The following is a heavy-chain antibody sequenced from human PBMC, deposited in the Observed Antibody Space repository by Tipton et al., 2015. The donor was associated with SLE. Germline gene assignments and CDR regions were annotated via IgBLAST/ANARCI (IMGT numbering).Heavy chain of an antibody. D-gene: IGHD3-10*01. V-gene: IGHV4-30-4*01. Sequence: TLSLTCTVSSGSISGGDHYWSWIRQPPGKGLEWIGNIYYTGHTYYSPSLESRLTFSVDTSTNQFSLMLSSVSAADAAVYYCARGSGVSVRRFDSWGQGILVTVSS. CDR3: ARGSGVSVRRFDS. CDR2: IYYTGHT. J-gene: IGHJ4*02. CDR1: SGSISGGDHY.